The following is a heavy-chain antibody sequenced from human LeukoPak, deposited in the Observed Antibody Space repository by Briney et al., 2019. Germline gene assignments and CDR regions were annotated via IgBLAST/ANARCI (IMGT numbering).Heavy chain of an antibody. V-gene: IGHV5-51*01. J-gene: IGHJ5*01. Sequence: PGESLKISCKGSGYSFNTYWGAWVRQMPGKGLGWMGIIHPVESDTRYHPSFQGQITISGDTSTNTAYLQWGSLKASATAMYFCARRPYITTVLPSAFSSGPGTPVTVSS. CDR2: IHPVESDT. CDR3: ARRPYITTVLPSAFS. CDR1: GYSFNTYW. D-gene: IGHD4-17*01.